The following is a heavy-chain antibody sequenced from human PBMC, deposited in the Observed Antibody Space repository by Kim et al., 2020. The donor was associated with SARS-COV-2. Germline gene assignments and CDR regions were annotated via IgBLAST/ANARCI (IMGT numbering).Heavy chain of an antibody. J-gene: IGHJ6*02. CDR3: ARVGYAGLVQLSTGMDV. Sequence: ASVKVSCKASGYTFTSYDINWVRQATGQGLEWMGWMNPNSGNTGYAQKFQGRVTMTRNTSISTAYMELSSLRSEDTAVYYCARVGYAGLVQLSTGMDVWGQGTTVTVSS. CDR1: GYTFTSYD. CDR2: MNPNSGNT. D-gene: IGHD5-18*01. V-gene: IGHV1-8*01.